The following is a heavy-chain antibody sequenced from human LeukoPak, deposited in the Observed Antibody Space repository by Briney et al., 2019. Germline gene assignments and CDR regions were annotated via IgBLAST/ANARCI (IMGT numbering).Heavy chain of an antibody. CDR3: ARVSSFCSSTSCYIFDY. J-gene: IGHJ4*02. CDR1: GFTFSSYS. D-gene: IGHD2-2*02. CDR2: ISSSSSYI. V-gene: IGHV3-21*01. Sequence: GGSLRLSCAASGFTFSSYSMNWVRQAPGKGLEWVSSISSSSSYICYADSVKGRLTISRDNTKNSLYLQMNSLRAEDTAVYYCARVSSFCSSTSCYIFDYWGQGTLVTVSS.